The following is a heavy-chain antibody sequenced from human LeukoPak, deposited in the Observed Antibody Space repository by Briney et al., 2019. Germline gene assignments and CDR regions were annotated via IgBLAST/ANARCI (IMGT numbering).Heavy chain of an antibody. V-gene: IGHV3-74*01. D-gene: IGHD6-13*01. J-gene: IGHJ5*02. CDR3: ARDSRSAAAGFDP. Sequence: GGSLRLSCAASGFTFSSYGMHWVRQAPGKGLVWVSRINSDGSSTSYADSVKGRFTISRDNAKNTLYLQMNSLRAEDTAVYYCARDSRSAAAGFDPWGQGTLVTVSS. CDR2: INSDGSST. CDR1: GFTFSSYG.